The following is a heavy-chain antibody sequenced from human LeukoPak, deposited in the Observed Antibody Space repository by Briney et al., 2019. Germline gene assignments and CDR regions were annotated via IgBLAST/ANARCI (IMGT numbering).Heavy chain of an antibody. Sequence: ASVKVSCKASGYTFTSYYMHWVRQAPGQGLEWMGWINPNSGGTNYAQKFQGRVTMTRDTSISTAYMELSRLRSDDTAVYYCARAGRGYYYDSSGYQDYWGQGTLVTVSS. V-gene: IGHV1-2*02. J-gene: IGHJ4*02. D-gene: IGHD3-22*01. CDR3: ARAGRGYYYDSSGYQDY. CDR2: INPNSGGT. CDR1: GYTFTSYY.